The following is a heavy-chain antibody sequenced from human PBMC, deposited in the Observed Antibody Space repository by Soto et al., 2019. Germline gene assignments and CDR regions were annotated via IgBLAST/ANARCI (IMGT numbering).Heavy chain of an antibody. CDR1: GFTFSGSA. CDR3: AKESTPLLGYCFNGVCYNDY. J-gene: IGHJ4*02. D-gene: IGHD2-8*01. V-gene: IGHV3-23*01. Sequence: QPGGSLRLSCAASGFTFSGSAMSWVRQAPGKGLEYVSSITSSGTNAYYADSVRGRFTISRDNSKNTLYLQMNSLRADDTAVYYCAKESTPLLGYCFNGVCYNDYWGQGTLVTVSS. CDR2: ITSSGTNA.